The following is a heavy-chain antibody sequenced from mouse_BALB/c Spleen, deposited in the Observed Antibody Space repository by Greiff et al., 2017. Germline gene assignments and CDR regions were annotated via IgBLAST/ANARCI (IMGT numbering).Heavy chain of an antibody. CDR1: GYTFTDYA. CDR3: ATPYYDYSWFAY. D-gene: IGHD2-4*01. CDR2: ISTYYGDA. V-gene: IGHV1S137*01. Sequence: QVQLQQSGAELVRPGVSVKISCKGSGYTFTDYAMHWVKQSHAKSLEWIGVISTYYGDASYNQKFKGKATMTVDKSSSTAYMELARLTSEDSAIYYCATPYYDYSWFAYWGQGTLVTVSA. J-gene: IGHJ3*01.